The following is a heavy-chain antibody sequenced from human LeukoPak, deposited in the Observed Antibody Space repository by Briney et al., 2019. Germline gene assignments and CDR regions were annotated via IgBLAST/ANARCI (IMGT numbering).Heavy chain of an antibody. Sequence: SETLSLTCTVSGGSISSYYWSWIRQPPGKGLEWIGYIYYSGSTNYNPSLKSRVTISVDTSKNQFSLKLSSVTAADTAVYYCARATRNSIKTSYFDYWGQGTLVTVSS. CDR2: IYYSGST. V-gene: IGHV4-59*01. CDR3: ARATRNSIKTSYFDY. D-gene: IGHD3-3*02. J-gene: IGHJ4*02. CDR1: GGSISSYY.